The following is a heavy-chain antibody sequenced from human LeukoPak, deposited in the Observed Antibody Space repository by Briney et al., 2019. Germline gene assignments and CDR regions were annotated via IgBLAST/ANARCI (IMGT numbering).Heavy chain of an antibody. V-gene: IGHV3-21*01. Sequence: GGSLRLSCAASGFTFSSYSMNWVRQAPGKGLEWVSSISSSSSYIYYADSVKGRFTISRDNAKNSLYLQMNSLRAEDTAVYYCARILCSGGSCYSDYWGQGTLVTVSS. CDR1: GFTFSSYS. CDR2: ISSSSSYI. J-gene: IGHJ4*02. D-gene: IGHD2-15*01. CDR3: ARILCSGGSCYSDY.